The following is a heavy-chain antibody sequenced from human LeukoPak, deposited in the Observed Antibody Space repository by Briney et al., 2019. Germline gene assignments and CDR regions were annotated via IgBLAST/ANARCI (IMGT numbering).Heavy chain of an antibody. CDR3: TRDSGYCRFDY. V-gene: IGHV3-7*01. J-gene: IGHJ4*02. CDR1: GFTFSSYW. CDR2: MNQDGSEK. Sequence: GGSLRLSCEDSGFTFSSYWMSWVRQAPGKELEWVANMNQDGSEKSYVDSVKGRFTISRDNAKKSVYLQMNSLRAEDTAVYYCTRDSGYCRFDYWGQGTLVTASA. D-gene: IGHD3-22*01.